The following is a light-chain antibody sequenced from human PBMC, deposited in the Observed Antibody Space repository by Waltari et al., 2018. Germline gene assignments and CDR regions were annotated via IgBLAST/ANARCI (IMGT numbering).Light chain of an antibody. J-gene: IGKJ2*01. CDR2: KAS. CDR1: QSLSTW. V-gene: IGKV1-5*03. CDR3: QQYNTYSYT. Sequence: DIQMTQSPSTLSASVGDRVTITCRASQSLSTWLAWYQQKPGEAPKLLIYKASILESGVPSRFSGIGSGTEFTLTISSLQPDDFATYYCQQYNTYSYTFGQGTKVEI.